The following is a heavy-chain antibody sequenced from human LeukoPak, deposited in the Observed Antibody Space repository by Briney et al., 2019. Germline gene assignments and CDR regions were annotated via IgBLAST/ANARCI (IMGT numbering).Heavy chain of an antibody. D-gene: IGHD4-23*01. CDR3: AKDGGGTTVVYYFDY. Sequence: PGGSLRLSCAASGFTYSSYAMSWVRQAPGKGLEWVSAISGSGTTYYADSVRGRFTISRDNSKNTLYLQMNSLRAEDTAVYYCAKDGGGTTVVYYFDYWGQGTLVTVSS. V-gene: IGHV3-23*01. CDR2: ISGSGTT. CDR1: GFTYSSYA. J-gene: IGHJ4*02.